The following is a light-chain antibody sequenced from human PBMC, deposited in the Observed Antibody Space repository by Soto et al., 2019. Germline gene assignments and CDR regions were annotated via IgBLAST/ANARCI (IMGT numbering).Light chain of an antibody. J-gene: IGKJ3*01. CDR1: QSVSSSY. CDR3: QQYGSLLT. CDR2: GAS. V-gene: IGKV3-20*01. Sequence: EIVLTQSPGTLSLSPGERATLSCRASQSVSSSYLAWYQQKPGQAPRLLIYGASSRATGIPDRFSGSGSGTYFTLTISRLEPEDFAVYYCQQYGSLLTFGPGTKVDSK.